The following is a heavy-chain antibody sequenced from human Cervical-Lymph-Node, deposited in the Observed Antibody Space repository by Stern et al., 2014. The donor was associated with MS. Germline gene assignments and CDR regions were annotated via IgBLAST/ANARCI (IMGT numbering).Heavy chain of an antibody. Sequence: QVTLRESGPTLVKPTQTLTLTCTFSGFSLSTSGVGVGWIRQPPGKALEWLALIYWDDDKRYSPSLKSRLTITKDTSKNQVVLTMTNMDPVDTATYYCARRTYDSSGYYYFFFDYWGQGTLVTVSS. D-gene: IGHD3-22*01. CDR2: IYWDDDK. V-gene: IGHV2-5*02. J-gene: IGHJ4*02. CDR3: ARRTYDSSGYYYFFFDY. CDR1: GFSLSTSGVG.